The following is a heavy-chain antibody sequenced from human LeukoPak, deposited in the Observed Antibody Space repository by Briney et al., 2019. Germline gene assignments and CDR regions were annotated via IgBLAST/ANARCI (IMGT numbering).Heavy chain of an antibody. CDR2: ISSSSSYI. CDR3: ASMEGAYCGGDCYSYYFDY. Sequence: SGGSLRLSCAASGFTFSSYSMNWVRQAPGKGLEWVSSISSSSSYIYYADSVKGRLTISRDNAKNSLYLQMNSLRAEDTAVYYCASMEGAYCGGDCYSYYFDYWGQGTLVTVSS. CDR1: GFTFSSYS. J-gene: IGHJ4*02. D-gene: IGHD2-21*02. V-gene: IGHV3-21*01.